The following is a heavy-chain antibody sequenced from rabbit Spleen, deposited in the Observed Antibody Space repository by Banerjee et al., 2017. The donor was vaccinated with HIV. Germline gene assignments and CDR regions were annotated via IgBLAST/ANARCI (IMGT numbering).Heavy chain of an antibody. V-gene: IGHV1S7*01. D-gene: IGHD2-1*01. CDR2: IDPIFGSK. CDR1: GFSFSDYG. J-gene: IGHJ4*01. CDR3: LRDRANIGGDYGPYYFDL. Sequence: QSLEESGGGLVKPGGTLTLTCTVSGFSFSDYGMSWVRQAPGQGLEWIGYIDPIFGSKYYASWVNGRFTISRHNAQNTLYLQLDSLTAADTATYFCLRDRANIGGDYGPYYFDLWGQGTLVTVS.